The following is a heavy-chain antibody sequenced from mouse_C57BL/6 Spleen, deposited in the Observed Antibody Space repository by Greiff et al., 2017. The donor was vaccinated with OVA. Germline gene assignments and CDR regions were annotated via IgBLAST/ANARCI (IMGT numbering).Heavy chain of an antibody. V-gene: IGHV2-9*01. J-gene: IGHJ4*01. CDR2: IWGGGST. CDR3: AKHDHYSNYNAMDY. Sequence: VQLQQSGPGLVAPSQCLSITCTVSGFSLTSYGVDWVRQPPGKGLEWLGVIWGGGSTTYYSAPMSRLSTSTDNSKSQVFLKMNSLQTDDTAMYYCAKHDHYSNYNAMDYWGQGTSVTVSS. D-gene: IGHD2-5*01. CDR1: GFSLTSYG.